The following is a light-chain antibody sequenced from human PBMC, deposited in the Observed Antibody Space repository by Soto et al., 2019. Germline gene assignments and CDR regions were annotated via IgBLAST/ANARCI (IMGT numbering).Light chain of an antibody. CDR1: QSVSSSY. CDR3: QQYRSSLFT. J-gene: IGKJ3*01. Sequence: EIVLTQSPGTLSLSPGERATLSCRASQSVSSSYLAWYQQKPGQAPRLLIYGASSTATGIPDRFSGSGSGTDLTLTISRLEPEDFAVYYCQQYRSSLFTFGPGTKVDIK. CDR2: GAS. V-gene: IGKV3-20*01.